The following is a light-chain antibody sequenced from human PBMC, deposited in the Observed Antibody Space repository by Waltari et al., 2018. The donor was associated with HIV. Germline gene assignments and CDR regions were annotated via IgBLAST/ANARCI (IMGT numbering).Light chain of an antibody. V-gene: IGKV3-11*01. CDR1: QSFSSH. Sequence: EIVLTQSPATLSLSPGERVTLSCRASQSFSSHFAWYQQKHGQAPRLLISDASKSATGIPARCSGSGSGTDFTLTIAGLEPEDFAVYYCQQYSNWPLITFGPGTKVDVK. J-gene: IGKJ3*01. CDR2: DAS. CDR3: QQYSNWPLIT.